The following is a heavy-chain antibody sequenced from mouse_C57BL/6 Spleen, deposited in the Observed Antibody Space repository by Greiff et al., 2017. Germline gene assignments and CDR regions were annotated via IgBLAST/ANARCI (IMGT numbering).Heavy chain of an antibody. V-gene: IGHV5-9-1*02. CDR2: ISSGGDYI. J-gene: IGHJ4*01. D-gene: IGHD2-3*01. Sequence: EVKLVESGEGFVKPGGSLKLSCAASGFTFSSYAMSWVRQTPEKRLEWVAYISSGGDYIYYADTVKGRFTISRDNARNTLYLQMSSLKSEDTAMYYCTRDEDDYAMDYWGQGTSVTVSS. CDR3: TRDEDDYAMDY. CDR1: GFTFSSYA.